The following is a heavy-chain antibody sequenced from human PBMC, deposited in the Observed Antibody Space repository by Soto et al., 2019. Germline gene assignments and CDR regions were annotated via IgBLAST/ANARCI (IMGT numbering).Heavy chain of an antibody. J-gene: IGHJ6*02. Sequence: PSETLSRTCTVSGGSISSYYWSWIRQPPGKGLEWIGYIYYSGSTNYNPSLKSRVTISVDTSKNQSSLQLSSVTAADTAVYYCARYPSTTNYYYYGMDVRGQGTTVTVSS. CDR1: GGSISSYY. CDR3: ARYPSTTNYYYYGMDV. D-gene: IGHD1-26*01. CDR2: IYYSGST. V-gene: IGHV4-59*01.